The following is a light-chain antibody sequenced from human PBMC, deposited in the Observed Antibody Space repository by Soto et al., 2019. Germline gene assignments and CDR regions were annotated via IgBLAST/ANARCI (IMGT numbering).Light chain of an antibody. J-gene: IGKJ1*01. CDR2: GAT. CDR3: QQYRSWPRT. CDR1: QNVMSD. Sequence: EILLTQSPATLSLSPGETATLSCRASQNVMSDLAWYKQKPGQAPRLLVYGATTRATDAPAKVRGRGSGTEFSLTISSLQSEDSATYYCQQYRSWPRTFGQGTKVDIK. V-gene: IGKV3-15*01.